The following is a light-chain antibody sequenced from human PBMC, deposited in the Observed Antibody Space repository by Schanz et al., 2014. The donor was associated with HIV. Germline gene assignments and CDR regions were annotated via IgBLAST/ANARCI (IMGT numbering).Light chain of an antibody. J-gene: IGLJ2*01. Sequence: QSALTQPASVSGSPGQSITISCTGTSSDVGGYNYVSWYQQHPDKAPKLMIYDVSNRPSGVSNRFSGSKSGNTASLTISGLQAEDEADYYCSSHAGRNSFVVFGGGTKVTVL. CDR2: DVS. CDR3: SSHAGRNSFVV. V-gene: IGLV2-14*01. CDR1: SSDVGGYNY.